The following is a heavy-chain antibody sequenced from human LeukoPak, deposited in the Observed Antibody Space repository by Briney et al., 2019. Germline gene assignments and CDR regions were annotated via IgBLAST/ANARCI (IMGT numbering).Heavy chain of an antibody. CDR2: IWYDGSNK. J-gene: IGHJ1*01. D-gene: IGHD3-22*01. Sequence: PGRSLRLSCAASGFTFSSYGMYWVRQAPGKGLEWVAVIWYDGSNKYYADSVKGRFTISRDNSKNTLYLQMNSLRAEDTAVYYCARGGHYYDSRSAEYFQHWGQGTLVTVSS. CDR1: GFTFSSYG. CDR3: ARGGHYYDSRSAEYFQH. V-gene: IGHV3-33*01.